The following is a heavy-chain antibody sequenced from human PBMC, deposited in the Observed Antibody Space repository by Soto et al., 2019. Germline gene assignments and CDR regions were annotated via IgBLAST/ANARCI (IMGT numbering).Heavy chain of an antibody. CDR2: IWYDGSKK. Sequence: LSLSCASSSFTFSSYGMHWSRQAPGKGLEWVAVIWYDGSKKYYADSVKGRFTISRDNSKNTLYLQMNSLRAEDTAVYYCARETGYYFDFWGQGTLVTVSS. J-gene: IGHJ4*02. V-gene: IGHV3-33*08. CDR1: SFTFSSYG. CDR3: ARETGYYFDF.